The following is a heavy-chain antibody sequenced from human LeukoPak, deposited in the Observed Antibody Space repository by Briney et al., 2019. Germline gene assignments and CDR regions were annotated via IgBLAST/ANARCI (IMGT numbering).Heavy chain of an antibody. CDR2: ISGSGGST. CDR1: GFTFSSYA. Sequence: GGSLRLSCAASGFTFSSYAMSWVRQAPGKGLEWVSAISGSGGSTYYADSVKGRFTISRDNSKNTLYLQMNSLRAEDTAVHYCAKDGNYYDSRGQQMDYYYYMDVWGKGTTVTVSS. D-gene: IGHD3-22*01. J-gene: IGHJ6*03. CDR3: AKDGNYYDSRGQQMDYYYYMDV. V-gene: IGHV3-23*01.